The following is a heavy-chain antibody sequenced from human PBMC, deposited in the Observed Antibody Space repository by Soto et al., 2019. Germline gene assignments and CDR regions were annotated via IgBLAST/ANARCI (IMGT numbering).Heavy chain of an antibody. D-gene: IGHD4-17*01. CDR3: ARHGFYGDYSSNYFDP. V-gene: IGHV5-51*01. J-gene: IGHJ5*02. CDR2: IYPGDSDT. CDR1: GYSFTTNW. Sequence: GESLKISCKGSGYSFTTNWIGWVRQMPGKGLEWMGVIYPGDSDTRYSPSFQGQVAISADKSINTAYLQWSSLKASDTAIYYCARHGFYGDYSSNYFDPWGQGTLVTVSS.